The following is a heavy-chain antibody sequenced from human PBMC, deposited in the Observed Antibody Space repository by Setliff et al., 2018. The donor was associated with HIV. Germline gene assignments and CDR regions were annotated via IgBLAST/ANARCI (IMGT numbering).Heavy chain of an antibody. CDR3: ARSPPTTFWSGYTYYYYMDV. V-gene: IGHV4-59*01. CDR1: GGSISSYY. CDR2: IYYSGST. Sequence: ASETLSLTCTVSGGSISSYYWSWIRQPPGKGLEWIGYIYYSGSTNYNPSRKSRVTISVDTSKNQFSLKLNSVTAADTAVYYCARSPPTTFWSGYTYYYYMDVWGKGTTVTVSS. J-gene: IGHJ6*03. D-gene: IGHD3-3*01.